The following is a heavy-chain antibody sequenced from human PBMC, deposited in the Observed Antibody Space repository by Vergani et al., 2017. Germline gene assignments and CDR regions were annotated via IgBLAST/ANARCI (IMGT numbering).Heavy chain of an antibody. D-gene: IGHD1-1*01. CDR3: ARWGNEKRLDS. V-gene: IGHV3-33*01. Sequence: QVSLVESGGGVVQPGRSLTLSCVASGFTFSSHGMHWVRQAPGKGLEWVAVIWYDGSNKYYGDSVKGRFTISRDNSKNTLYLQMNSLRVEDTAVYYCARWGNEKRLDSWGQGTLVTVSS. CDR2: IWYDGSNK. J-gene: IGHJ5*01. CDR1: GFTFSSHG.